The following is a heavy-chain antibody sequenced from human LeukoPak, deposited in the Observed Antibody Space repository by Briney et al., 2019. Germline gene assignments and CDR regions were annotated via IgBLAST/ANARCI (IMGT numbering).Heavy chain of an antibody. D-gene: IGHD6-19*01. CDR2: ISSSSDYR. Sequence: GGSLRLSCAASGFTFSSYSMNWVRQAPGKGLEWVSSISSSSDYRYYADSVKGRFAISRDNAKNSLYLQMNSLRAEDTAVYYCAVAGLSYWYFDLWGRGTLVTVSS. CDR1: GFTFSSYS. V-gene: IGHV3-21*01. J-gene: IGHJ2*01. CDR3: AVAGLSYWYFDL.